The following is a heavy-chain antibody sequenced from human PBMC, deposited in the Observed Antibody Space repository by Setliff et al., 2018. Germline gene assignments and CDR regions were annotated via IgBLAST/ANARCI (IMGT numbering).Heavy chain of an antibody. CDR2: INPSGGST. CDR1: GYTFTSYY. D-gene: IGHD3-10*01. Sequence: ASVKVSCKASGYTFTSYYMHWVRQAPGQGLEWMGIINPSGGSTSYAQKFQGRVTMTRDTSTDTAYMELSSLRSEDTAVYYCATRPKYYYASGSRQVDYWGQGTLVTVSS. CDR3: ATRPKYYYASGSRQVDY. V-gene: IGHV1-46*01. J-gene: IGHJ4*02.